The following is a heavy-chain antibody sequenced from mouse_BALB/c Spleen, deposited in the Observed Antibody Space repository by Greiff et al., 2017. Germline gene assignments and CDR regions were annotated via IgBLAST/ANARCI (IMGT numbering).Heavy chain of an antibody. CDR2: ISYSGST. CDR1: GYSITSDYA. D-gene: IGHD1-1*01. J-gene: IGHJ2*01. CDR3: ARELRVYYFDY. V-gene: IGHV3-2*02. Sequence: EVKLEESGPGLVKPSQSLSLTCTVTGYSITSDYAWNWIRQFPGNKLEWMGYISYSGSTSYNPSLKSRISITRDTSKNQFFLQLNSVTTEDTATYYCARELRVYYFDYWGQGTTLTVSS.